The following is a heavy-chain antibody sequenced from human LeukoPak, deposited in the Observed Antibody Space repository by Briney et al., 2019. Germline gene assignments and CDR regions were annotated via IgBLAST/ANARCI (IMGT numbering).Heavy chain of an antibody. CDR1: GFTFSGSA. Sequence: GGSLRLSCAASGFTFSGSAMHWVRQASGKGLEWLGHIRSEANTYATTYAVSVKGRFTISRDDSKNTAYLQMKRLKTEDTAVYYCTRSVEMATTIGEWGQGTLVTVSS. J-gene: IGHJ4*02. V-gene: IGHV3-73*01. CDR2: IRSEANTYAT. D-gene: IGHD5-24*01. CDR3: TRSVEMATTIGE.